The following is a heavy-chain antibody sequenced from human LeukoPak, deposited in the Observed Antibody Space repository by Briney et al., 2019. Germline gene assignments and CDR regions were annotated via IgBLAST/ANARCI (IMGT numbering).Heavy chain of an antibody. CDR1: GYTFTSYG. CDR3: ARAFRIAAAGTKDY. D-gene: IGHD6-13*01. V-gene: IGHV1-18*01. CDR2: ISAYNGNT. J-gene: IGHJ4*02. Sequence: ASVKVSCKASGYTFTSYGISWVRQAPGQGLEWMGWISAYNGNTNYAQKLQGRVTMTTDTSTSTAYMELRSLRSDDTAVYYCARAFRIAAAGTKDYWGQGTLVTVSA.